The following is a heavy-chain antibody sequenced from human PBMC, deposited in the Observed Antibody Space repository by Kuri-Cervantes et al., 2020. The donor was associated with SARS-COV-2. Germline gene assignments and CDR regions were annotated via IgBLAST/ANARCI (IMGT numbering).Heavy chain of an antibody. J-gene: IGHJ4*02. CDR2: IYTSGST. CDR1: GYSISSGYY. V-gene: IGHV4-61*09. CDR3: ARDYDFWSGHFPAY. Sequence: SETLSLTCTVSGYSISSGYYWGWIRQPAGKGLEWIGHIYTSGSTKYNPSLKSRVTISVDTSKNQFSLKLSSVTAADTAVYYCARDYDFWSGHFPAYWGQGTLVTVSS. D-gene: IGHD3-3*01.